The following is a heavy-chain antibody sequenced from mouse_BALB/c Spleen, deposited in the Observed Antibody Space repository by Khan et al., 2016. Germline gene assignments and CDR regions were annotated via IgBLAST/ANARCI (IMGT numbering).Heavy chain of an antibody. J-gene: IGHJ2*01. CDR1: DSTFTSYW. CDR3: TSLDY. CDR2: IDPSDSYT. Sequence: QVQLQQSGAELVKPGASLPLSCPSSDSTFTSYWMHWVKQRPGQGLEWIGVIDPSDSYTSYNQKFKGKATLTVDTSSSTAYMQLSSLTSEDSAVYYCTSLDYWGQGTTLTVSS. V-gene: IGHV1-69*02.